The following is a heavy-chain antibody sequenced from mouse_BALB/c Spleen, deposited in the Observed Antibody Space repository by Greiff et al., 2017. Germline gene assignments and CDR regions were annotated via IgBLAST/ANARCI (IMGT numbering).Heavy chain of an antibody. Sequence: EVKLMESGGGLVKPGGSLKLSCAASGFTFSSYAMSWVRQTPEKRLEWVASISSGGSTYYPDSVKGRFTISRDNARNILYLQMSSLRSEDTAMYYCARSGGNYSWFAYWGQGTLVTVSA. V-gene: IGHV5-6-5*01. D-gene: IGHD2-1*01. CDR2: ISSGGST. CDR3: ARSGGNYSWFAY. J-gene: IGHJ3*01. CDR1: GFTFSSYA.